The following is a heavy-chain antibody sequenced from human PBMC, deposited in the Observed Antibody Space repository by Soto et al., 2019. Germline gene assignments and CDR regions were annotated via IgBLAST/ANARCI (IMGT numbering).Heavy chain of an antibody. CDR1: GGSISSCSYY. J-gene: IGHJ5*02. CDR2: TYYSGST. D-gene: IGHD1-20*01. V-gene: IGHV4-39*01. CDR3: ARPRYHWNDVWFNP. Sequence: QLQLQESGPGLVKPSETLSLTCTVSGGSISSCSYYWGWIRQPPGKGLEWIGSTYYSGSTYYNPSLKSRATIPVDTSKSQSSLKLSSVTAADTAVYYCARPRYHWNDVWFNPWGQGTLVTVSS.